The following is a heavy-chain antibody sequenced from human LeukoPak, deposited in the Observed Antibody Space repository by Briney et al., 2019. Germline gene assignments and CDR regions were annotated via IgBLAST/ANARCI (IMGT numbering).Heavy chain of an antibody. D-gene: IGHD1-14*01. V-gene: IGHV1-2*02. CDR1: GYTFTGYY. CDR3: ASWAGGTAPVASFDY. J-gene: IGHJ4*02. Sequence: GASVEVSCKPSGYTFTGYYMHWMRHAPGQGLEWVGWINLNSGDTNYAQKFQGRVTITRDTSISTAYMELRRLRSDDTAVYYCASWAGGTAPVASFDYWGQGTLDTVSS. CDR2: INLNSGDT.